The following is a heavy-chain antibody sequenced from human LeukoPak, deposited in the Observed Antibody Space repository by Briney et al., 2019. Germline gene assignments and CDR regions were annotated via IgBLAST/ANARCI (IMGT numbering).Heavy chain of an antibody. CDR2: ISASSTYI. CDR3: ARDLYGDYAYVY. D-gene: IGHD4-17*01. Sequence: GGSLRLSCAASGFTFISYSMTWVRQAPGKGLEWVSSISASSTYIYYADSVKGRFTISRDNAKRSLYLQMNSLRAEDTAVYYCARDLYGDYAYVYWGQGTLVTVSS. V-gene: IGHV3-21*01. CDR1: GFTFISYS. J-gene: IGHJ4*02.